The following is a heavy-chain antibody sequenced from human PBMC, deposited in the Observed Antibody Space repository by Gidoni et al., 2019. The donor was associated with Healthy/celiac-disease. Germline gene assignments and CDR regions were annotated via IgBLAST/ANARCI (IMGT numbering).Heavy chain of an antibody. CDR3: ARGGDFWSGYYPYFDY. Sequence: EVQLVESGGGMDQPGGALRLPCAASGFTFSSHWMSWVRQAPGKGLEWVANIKQDGSEKYYVDSVKGRFTISRDNAKNSLYLQMNSLSAEDTAVYYCARGGDFWSGYYPYFDYWGQGTLVTVSS. CDR2: IKQDGSEK. J-gene: IGHJ4*02. D-gene: IGHD3-3*01. CDR1: GFTFSSHW. V-gene: IGHV3-7*03.